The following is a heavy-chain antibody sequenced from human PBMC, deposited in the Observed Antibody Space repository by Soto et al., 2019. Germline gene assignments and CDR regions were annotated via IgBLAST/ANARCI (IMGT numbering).Heavy chain of an antibody. CDR2: VYSGGST. CDR3: ARVTGDYVNYFDH. J-gene: IGHJ4*02. Sequence: GGSLRLSCAASGFTVSNSYLSWVRQAPGKGLEWVSVVYSGGSTYYADSVKGRFTISRHNSNNMLYLQMTSLRAEDTAVYFCARVTGDYVNYFDHWGQGTLVTVSS. D-gene: IGHD4-17*01. V-gene: IGHV3-53*04. CDR1: GFTVSNSY.